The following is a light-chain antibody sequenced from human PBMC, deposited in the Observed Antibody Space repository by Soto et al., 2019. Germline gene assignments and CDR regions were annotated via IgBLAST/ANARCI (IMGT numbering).Light chain of an antibody. CDR1: QSINNW. CDR3: QHYNGY. CDR2: GAS. V-gene: IGKV1-5*03. Sequence: DIQMTQSPSTLSASVGARVTITCRASQSINNWLAWYQLKPGKAPKLLIYGASSLESGVPSRFSGSGSGTEFTLTISSLQPDDFATYYCQHYNGYFGQGTKLELK. J-gene: IGKJ2*01.